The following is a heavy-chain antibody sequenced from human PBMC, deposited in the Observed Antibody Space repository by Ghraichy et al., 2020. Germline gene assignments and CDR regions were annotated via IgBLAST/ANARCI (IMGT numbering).Heavy chain of an antibody. Sequence: ASVKVSCKASGYTFTSYDINWVRQATGQGLEWMGWMNPNSGNTGYAQKFQGRVTMTRNTSISTAYMELSSLRSEDTAVYYCASVNARYSSSWYEIDYWGQGTLVTVSS. CDR3: ASVNARYSSSWYEIDY. CDR1: GYTFTSYD. D-gene: IGHD6-13*01. V-gene: IGHV1-8*01. CDR2: MNPNSGNT. J-gene: IGHJ4*02.